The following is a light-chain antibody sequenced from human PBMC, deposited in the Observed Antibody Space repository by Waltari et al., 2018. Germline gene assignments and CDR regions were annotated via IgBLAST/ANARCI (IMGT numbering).Light chain of an antibody. CDR3: MQSLQTLWT. V-gene: IGKV2-28*01. Sequence: DIVVTQSPLSLPVTPGEPASISCRSSHSLLHRNGNNDLDWYLQKPGQSPQLLIYLGSNRASGVPDRFSGSGSGTDFTLRISRVEADDVGVYYCMQSLQTLWTFGQGTKVEI. CDR2: LGS. CDR1: HSLLHRNGNND. J-gene: IGKJ1*01.